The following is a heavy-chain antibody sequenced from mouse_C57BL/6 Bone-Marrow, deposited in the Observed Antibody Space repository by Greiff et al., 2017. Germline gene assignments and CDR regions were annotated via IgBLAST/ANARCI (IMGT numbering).Heavy chain of an antibody. Sequence: QVQLQQSGPELVKPGASVKISCKASGYAFSSSWMNWVKQRPGKGLEWIGRIYPGDGDTNYNGKFKGKATLTADKSSSKAYMQLSSLTSEDAAVYFCARGGVTSGYWGQGTTLTVSS. CDR1: GYAFSSSW. CDR3: ARGGVTSGY. V-gene: IGHV1-82*01. CDR2: IYPGDGDT. D-gene: IGHD2-2*01. J-gene: IGHJ2*01.